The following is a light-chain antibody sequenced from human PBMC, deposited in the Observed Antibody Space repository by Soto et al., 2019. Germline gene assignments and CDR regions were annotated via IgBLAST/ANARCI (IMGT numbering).Light chain of an antibody. CDR3: SSYTSSSTLYV. Sequence: QSALTQAASVSGSPGQSITISCTGTSSDVGGYNYVSWYQHHPDKAPKLMIYEVSYRPSGVSNRFSGSKSGNTASLTISGLQAEDEADYYCSSYTSSSTLYVFGTGTKLTVL. J-gene: IGLJ1*01. CDR1: SSDVGGYNY. CDR2: EVS. V-gene: IGLV2-14*01.